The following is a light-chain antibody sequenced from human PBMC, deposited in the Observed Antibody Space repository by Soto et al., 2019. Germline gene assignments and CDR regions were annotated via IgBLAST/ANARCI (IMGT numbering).Light chain of an antibody. CDR3: VSYTDTDTLV. V-gene: IGLV2-14*01. CDR1: NTDVGQGKS. J-gene: IGLJ1*01. Sequence: QSGLTQPASVSGSRGRSITISCFGRNTDVGQGKSVSWYQQGPGKAPKLLIFEVTNRPSGISSRFSGSRSGNTASLTISGLQPDDEGDYYCVSYTDTDTLVFGTGTKVTV. CDR2: EVT.